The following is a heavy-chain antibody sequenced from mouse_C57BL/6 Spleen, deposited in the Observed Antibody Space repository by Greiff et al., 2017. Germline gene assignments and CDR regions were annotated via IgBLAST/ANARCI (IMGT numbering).Heavy chain of an antibody. Sequence: QVQLKQSGAELARPGASVKLSCKASGYTFTSYGISWVKQRTGQGLEWIGEIYPRSGNTYYNEKFKGKATLTSDKSSSTAYMELRSLTSEDSAVYFCARGESTIVTEAWFAYWGQGTLVTVSA. D-gene: IGHD2-5*01. V-gene: IGHV1-81*01. J-gene: IGHJ3*01. CDR1: GYTFTSYG. CDR3: ARGESTIVTEAWFAY. CDR2: IYPRSGNT.